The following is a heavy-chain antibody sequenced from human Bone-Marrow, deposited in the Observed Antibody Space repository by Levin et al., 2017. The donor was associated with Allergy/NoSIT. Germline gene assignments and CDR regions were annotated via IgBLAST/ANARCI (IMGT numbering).Heavy chain of an antibody. CDR3: ARFKGSDTAGYFDY. V-gene: IGHV3-33*05. J-gene: IGHJ4*02. CDR1: GFTFRGYG. Sequence: GGSLRLSCAASGFTFRGYGMHWVRQAAGKGLEWVALVSYDGTKQFYADSVRGRFTISRDNSKNTLYFQMNSLRAEDTAVYFCARFKGSDTAGYFDYWGRESWSPSPQ. D-gene: IGHD6-19*01. CDR2: VSYDGTKQ.